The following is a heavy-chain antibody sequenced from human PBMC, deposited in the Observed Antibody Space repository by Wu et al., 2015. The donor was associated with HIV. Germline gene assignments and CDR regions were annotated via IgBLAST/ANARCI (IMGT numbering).Heavy chain of an antibody. CDR3: ARSSYSSSPGRYYYYAMGV. Sequence: QVQLVQSGAEVKEPGASVKVSCKTSGYTFISYDINWVRQATGQGLEWMGWMNPNSGSAVSVQKFQGRVTFTRNTSTRTAYMELSDLRSEDTAVYYCARSSYSSSPGRYYYYAMGVWGQGTTVTVSS. CDR2: MNPNSGSA. J-gene: IGHJ6*02. CDR1: GYTFISYD. V-gene: IGHV1-8*01. D-gene: IGHD6-13*01.